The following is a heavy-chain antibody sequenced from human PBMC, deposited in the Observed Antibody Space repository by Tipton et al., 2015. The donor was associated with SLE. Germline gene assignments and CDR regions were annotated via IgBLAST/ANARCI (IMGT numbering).Heavy chain of an antibody. CDR3: ARDAGGLEDYMDV. D-gene: IGHD3-10*01. V-gene: IGHV3-7*01. CDR1: GFTFSSYW. Sequence: SLRLSCAASGFTFSSYWMSWVRQIPGKGLEWVANIKEDGSDKYYLDSVKGRFTISRDNAKNSLWLQMNSLRVEDTAVYYCARDAGGLEDYMDVWGKGTTVTVS. CDR2: IKEDGSDK. J-gene: IGHJ6*03.